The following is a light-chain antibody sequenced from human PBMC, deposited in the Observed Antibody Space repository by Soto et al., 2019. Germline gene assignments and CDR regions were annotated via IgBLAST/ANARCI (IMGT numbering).Light chain of an antibody. Sequence: DLVMTQSPLSLPVTPGEPASISCRSSQSLLYSNGYNHLDWYLQKPGQSPQLLIDLGSNRASGVPERFGGSGAGTDFTLRITRVEAEDVGVYYYMQALQFPLTFGGGTKVEIK. CDR3: MQALQFPLT. J-gene: IGKJ4*01. CDR1: QSLLYSNGYNH. CDR2: LGS. V-gene: IGKV2-28*01.